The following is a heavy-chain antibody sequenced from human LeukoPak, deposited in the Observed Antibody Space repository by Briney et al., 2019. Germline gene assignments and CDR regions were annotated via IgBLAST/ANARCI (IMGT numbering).Heavy chain of an antibody. D-gene: IGHD3-9*01. CDR1: GFTFNRHW. Sequence: GGTLRLSCAASGFTFNRHWMTWVRQAPGKGLEWVSAISGSGGSTYYADSVKGRFTISRDNSKNTLYLQMNSMRAEDTAVYYCAKASAFDWLSDIDYWGQGTLVTVSS. V-gene: IGHV3-23*01. J-gene: IGHJ4*02. CDR2: ISGSGGST. CDR3: AKASAFDWLSDIDY.